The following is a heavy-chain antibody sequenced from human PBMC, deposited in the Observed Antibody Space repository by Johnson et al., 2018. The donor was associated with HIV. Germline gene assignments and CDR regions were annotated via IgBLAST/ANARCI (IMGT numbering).Heavy chain of an antibody. Sequence: VQLVESGGVVVQPGGSLRLSCAASGFTFHDYAMHWFRQAPGKGLEWVSLISWYGGTTHYADSVKGRFTISRDDSKNTAYLQMNSLKTEDSAVYYCTSRYSSNLWGYAFDIWGQGTVVTVSS. CDR1: GFTFHDYA. CDR2: ISWYGGTT. D-gene: IGHD6-13*01. J-gene: IGHJ3*02. V-gene: IGHV3-43*01. CDR3: TSRYSSNLWGYAFDI.